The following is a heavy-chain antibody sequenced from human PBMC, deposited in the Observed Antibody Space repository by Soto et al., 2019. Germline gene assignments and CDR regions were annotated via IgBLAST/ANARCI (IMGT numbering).Heavy chain of an antibody. CDR2: ISTYNGNT. D-gene: IGHD3-10*01. Sequence: QVRLVQSGVEVRKPGASVTVSCKASGYTFTTYGISWVRQAPGQGPEWMGWISTYNGNTHLAQKFQGRVTMTTDTPTSTAYMELRSLTSDDSAVYYCARDWSAEVLPDYWGQGTLVTVSS. CDR1: GYTFTTYG. V-gene: IGHV1-18*01. J-gene: IGHJ4*02. CDR3: ARDWSAEVLPDY.